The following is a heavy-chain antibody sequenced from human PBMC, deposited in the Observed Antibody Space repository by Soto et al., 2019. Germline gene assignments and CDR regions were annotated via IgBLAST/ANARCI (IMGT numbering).Heavy chain of an antibody. J-gene: IGHJ4*02. CDR3: AREGGGGIVVVGAAFLDY. D-gene: IGHD2-21*01. CDR1: GGSFSGHY. V-gene: IGHV4-34*01. CDR2: INHSGST. Sequence: QVQLQQWGAGLLKPSETLSLTCAVYGGSFSGHYWSWIRQPPGKGLEWIGEINHSGSTNYNPSLTIRLTISVDTSKNQLSLKLSSGTAADTAVYYCAREGGGGIVVVGAAFLDYWGQGTLVTVSS.